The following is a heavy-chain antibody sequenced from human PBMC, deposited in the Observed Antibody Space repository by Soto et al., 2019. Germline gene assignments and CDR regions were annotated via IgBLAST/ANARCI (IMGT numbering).Heavy chain of an antibody. CDR2: IYYSGST. D-gene: IGHD2-21*01. V-gene: IGHV4-30-4*01. CDR1: GGSISSADYY. CDR3: ARVLRGRIVGGMVYFDX. J-gene: IGHJ4*02. Sequence: PTETLSLTCTVPGGSISSADYYWSWIRQPPGKGLEWIGYIYYSGSTYCDPSLRSRVTISVDTSKNQFSLKLSSVTAADTAVYYCARVLRGRIVGGMVYFDXWGQGTLVTVSX.